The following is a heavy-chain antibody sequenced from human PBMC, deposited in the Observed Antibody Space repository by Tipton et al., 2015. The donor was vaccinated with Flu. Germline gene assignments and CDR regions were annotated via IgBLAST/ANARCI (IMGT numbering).Heavy chain of an antibody. CDR3: ARGLGLGYGSPYYYYGMDV. V-gene: IGHV4-34*01. CDR2: INHSGST. J-gene: IGHJ6*02. CDR1: GGSFSGYY. Sequence: TLSLTCAVYGGSFSGYYWSWIRQPPGKGLEWIGEINHSGSTNYNPSLKSRVTISVDTSKNQFSLKLSSVTAADTAVYYCARGLGLGYGSPYYYYGMDVWGQGTTVTVSS. D-gene: IGHD2-15*01.